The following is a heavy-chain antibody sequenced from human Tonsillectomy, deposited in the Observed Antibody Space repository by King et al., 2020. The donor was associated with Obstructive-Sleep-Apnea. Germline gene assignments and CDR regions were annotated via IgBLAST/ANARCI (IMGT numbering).Heavy chain of an antibody. CDR3: ARDLDTDVVPAAGDY. CDR1: GYTFTGYS. V-gene: IGHV1-2*02. D-gene: IGHD2-2*03. J-gene: IGHJ4*02. Sequence: QLVQSGAEVKKPGASVKVSCKASGYTFTGYSMHRVRQAPGQGPEWMGWINPHSGFTKYAQRFQGRVTMTRETSISTAYMELSRLRSDDTAVYYCARDLDTDVVPAAGDYWGQGTLVTVSS. CDR2: INPHSGFT.